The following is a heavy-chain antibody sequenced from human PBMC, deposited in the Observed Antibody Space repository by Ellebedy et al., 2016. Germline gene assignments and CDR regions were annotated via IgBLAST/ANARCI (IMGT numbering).Heavy chain of an antibody. D-gene: IGHD3-10*01. Sequence: SETLSLXXTVSGGSISSYYWGWIRQPPGKGLEWIGSIYYSGSTYYNPSLKSRVTMSVDTSKNQFSLKLSSVTAADTAVYYCAKVGYYGSRSPPRFDYWGQGILVTVSS. V-gene: IGHV4-39*07. CDR3: AKVGYYGSRSPPRFDY. CDR2: IYYSGST. J-gene: IGHJ4*02. CDR1: GGSISSYY.